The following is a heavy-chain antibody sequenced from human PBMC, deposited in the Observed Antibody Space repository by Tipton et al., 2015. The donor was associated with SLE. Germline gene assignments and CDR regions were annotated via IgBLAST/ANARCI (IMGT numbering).Heavy chain of an antibody. J-gene: IGHJ5*02. CDR2: INHSGST. V-gene: IGHV4-34*01. D-gene: IGHD3-10*01. CDR3: ARGHYGSGSPRGWFDP. CDR1: GGSFSGYY. Sequence: TLSLTCAVYGGSFSGYYWSWIRQPPGKGLEWIGEINHSGSTNYNPSLKSRVTISVDTSKNQFSLKLSSVTAADTAVYYCARGHYGSGSPRGWFDPWGQGTLVTASS.